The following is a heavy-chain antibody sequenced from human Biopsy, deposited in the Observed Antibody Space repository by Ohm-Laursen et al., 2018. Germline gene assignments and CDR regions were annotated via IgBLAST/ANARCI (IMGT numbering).Heavy chain of an antibody. Sequence: ASVKVSCKASGYTFTSYAISWVRQAPGQGLEWMGWISAYNGNRNYAQKFQDRVTVAADTSTSTATMELRSLRSDDTAVYYCATKLTGYFHHWGQGTLVIVSS. CDR1: GYTFTSYA. J-gene: IGHJ1*01. CDR2: ISAYNGNR. CDR3: ATKLTGYFHH. V-gene: IGHV1-18*01. D-gene: IGHD3-9*01.